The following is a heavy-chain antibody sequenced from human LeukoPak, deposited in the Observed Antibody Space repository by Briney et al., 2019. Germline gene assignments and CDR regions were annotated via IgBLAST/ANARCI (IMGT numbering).Heavy chain of an antibody. V-gene: IGHV4-59*08. CDR1: GNSIRSYY. Sequence: PSETLSLTCTVSGNSIRSYYWNWIRQPPGKGLEWIGNIYYSGTTSYNPSLRSRVTISVDMSKNQFPLRLTSVTAADTAVYYCARQSEGFDSWGQGTLVTVSS. CDR3: ARQSEGFDS. CDR2: IYYSGTT. J-gene: IGHJ4*02.